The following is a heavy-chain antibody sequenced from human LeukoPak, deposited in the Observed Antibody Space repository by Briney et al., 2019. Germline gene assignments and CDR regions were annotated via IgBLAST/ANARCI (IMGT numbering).Heavy chain of an antibody. CDR3: IRRGYCTSTSCYAYFDY. CDR1: GFTFGDYA. CDR2: IRSKAFGGTT. V-gene: IGHV3-49*04. J-gene: IGHJ4*02. Sequence: PGGSLRLSCTASGFTFGDYAMTWVRQAPGKGLEWVGFIRSKAFGGTTEYAASVKNRFTISRDVSKSIAYLQMNSLKTEDTAVYYCIRRGYCTSTSCYAYFDYWGQGTLVTVSS. D-gene: IGHD2-2*01.